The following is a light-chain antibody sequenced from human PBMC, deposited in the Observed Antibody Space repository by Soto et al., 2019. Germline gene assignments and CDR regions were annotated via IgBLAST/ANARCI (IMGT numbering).Light chain of an antibody. CDR1: QSISNS. J-gene: IGKJ2*01. CDR2: GAS. Sequence: DIFLTQSPATLSLSPGERATLSCRASQSISNSLAWYQQKPGQAPRVLIYGASKRATGIPDRVSGSGSGTDFSLALRRLEPEDYAVYYFELYDNAPQTYSQGTKVDIK. V-gene: IGKV3-20*01. CDR3: ELYDNAPQT.